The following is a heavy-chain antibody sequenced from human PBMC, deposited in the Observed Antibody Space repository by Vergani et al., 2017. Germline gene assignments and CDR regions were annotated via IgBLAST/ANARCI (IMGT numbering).Heavy chain of an antibody. CDR3: AKEGAVGLRFLEWLLPNYYFDY. V-gene: IGHV3-43*02. CDR1: GFTFDDYA. J-gene: IGHJ4*02. CDR2: ISGDGGRT. D-gene: IGHD3-3*01. Sequence: EVQLVESGGGVVQPGGSLRLSCAASGFTFDDYAMHWVRQAPGKGLEWVSLISGDGGRTYYADSVKGRFTISRDNSKNSLYLQMNSRRTEDTALYYCAKEGAVGLRFLEWLLPNYYFDYWGQGTLVTVSS.